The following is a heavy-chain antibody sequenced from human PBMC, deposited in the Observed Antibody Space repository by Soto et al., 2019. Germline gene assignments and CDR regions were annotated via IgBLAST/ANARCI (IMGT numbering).Heavy chain of an antibody. Sequence: QVPLVQSGAEVKKPGSSVTVSCKASGGTFSSYAIHWVRQAPGQGLEWMGGIIPMYGPAKYAQRFQGRVTITADESTTTVYMELNILTSKDPAVYYCARVTSMVRGVIDTWFDTWGHGTLVTVSA. J-gene: IGHJ5*01. D-gene: IGHD3-10*01. V-gene: IGHV1-69*01. CDR2: IIPMYGPA. CDR1: GGTFSSYA. CDR3: ARVTSMVRGVIDTWFDT.